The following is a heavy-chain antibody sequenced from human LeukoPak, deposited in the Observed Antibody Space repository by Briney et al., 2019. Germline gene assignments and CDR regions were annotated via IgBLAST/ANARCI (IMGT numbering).Heavy chain of an antibody. CDR1: GYTFTGYF. D-gene: IGHD6-19*01. J-gene: IGHJ4*02. CDR3: ATAASSGWDLDY. CDR2: INPNSGGT. V-gene: IGHV1-2*02. Sequence: ASVKVSCKASGYTFTGYFMHWVRQAPGQGLEWMGWINPNSGGTNYAQKFQGRVTMTRDTSLSTAYMELSRLRSDDTAVYYCATAASSGWDLDYWGQGTLVTVSS.